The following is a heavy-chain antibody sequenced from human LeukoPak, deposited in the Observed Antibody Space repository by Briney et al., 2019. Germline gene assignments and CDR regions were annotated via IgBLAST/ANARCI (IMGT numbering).Heavy chain of an antibody. CDR2: FSFDGVSE. D-gene: IGHD1-26*01. Sequence: GGSLRLSCAASGFGFSSYIMHWVRQVPGKGLEWVAAFSFDGVSEYYADSVKGRFTVPRDNAKSALYLEMRRLTAEDTAVYYCARDRFGSGKSFTYFDHWGQGALVAVSS. V-gene: IGHV3-30*03. CDR1: GFGFSSYI. CDR3: ARDRFGSGKSFTYFDH. J-gene: IGHJ4*02.